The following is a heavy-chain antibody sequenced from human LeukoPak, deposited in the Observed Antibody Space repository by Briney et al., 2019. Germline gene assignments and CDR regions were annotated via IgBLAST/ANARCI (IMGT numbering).Heavy chain of an antibody. V-gene: IGHV3-23*01. CDR2: ISGSGGST. CDR3: AKDRIRRDGYNSFLDY. Sequence: PGGSLRLSCAASGITFSSYSMSWVRQAPGKGLEWVSAISGSGGSTYYADSVKGRFTIFRDNSKNTLYLQMNSLRAEDTAVYYCAKDRIRRDGYNSFLDYWGQGTLVTVSS. CDR1: GITFSSYS. D-gene: IGHD5-24*01. J-gene: IGHJ4*02.